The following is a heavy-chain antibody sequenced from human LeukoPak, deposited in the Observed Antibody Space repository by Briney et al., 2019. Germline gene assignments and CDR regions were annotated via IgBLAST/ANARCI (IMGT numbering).Heavy chain of an antibody. V-gene: IGHV3-66*01. Sequence: PGGSLRLSCAASGFGRSRNYVTWVRQAPGKGLEWVSVIYPGGSTYYADAVKGRFIISRDNSNNTLYLQMNNLRAEDTAVYYCATDRPVYWGQGTLVTVSS. CDR3: ATDRPVY. CDR2: IYPGGST. CDR1: GFGRSRNY. J-gene: IGHJ4*02.